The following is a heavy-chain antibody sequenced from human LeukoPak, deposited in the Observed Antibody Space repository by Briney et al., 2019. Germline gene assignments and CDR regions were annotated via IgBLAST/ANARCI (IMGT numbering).Heavy chain of an antibody. CDR3: AKDLCYYGSGSYCPFDY. Sequence: GGSLRLSCAASGFTFSSYAMSWVRQAPGKGLEWVSAISGSGGSTYYADSVKGRFTISRDNSKNTLYLQMNSLRAEDTAVYYCAKDLCYYGSGSYCPFDYWGQGTLVTVSS. CDR2: ISGSGGST. V-gene: IGHV3-23*01. CDR1: GFTFSSYA. D-gene: IGHD3-10*01. J-gene: IGHJ4*02.